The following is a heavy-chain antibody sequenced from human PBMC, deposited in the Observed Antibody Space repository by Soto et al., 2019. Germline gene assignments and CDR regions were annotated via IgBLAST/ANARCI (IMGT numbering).Heavy chain of an antibody. CDR3: ARGFYAELHS. Sequence: QVQLQESGPGLVKPSETLSLTCTVSGGPISSYYWSWIRQPPGKGLEWIGYIYYSGSTNYNPSLKSRVTISVDTSKNQCSRKLSSVTAADTAVYYCARGFYAELHSWGQGTLVTVSS. D-gene: IGHD1-7*01. CDR2: IYYSGST. V-gene: IGHV4-59*01. CDR1: GGPISSYY. J-gene: IGHJ4*02.